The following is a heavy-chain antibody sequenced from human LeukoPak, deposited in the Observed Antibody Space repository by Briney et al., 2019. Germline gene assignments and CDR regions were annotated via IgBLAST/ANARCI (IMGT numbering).Heavy chain of an antibody. CDR2: IKQDGSDK. Sequence: GGSLRLSCAASGFTFTYYWMSWVRQAPGKGLEWVANIKQDGSDKYYVDSVKGRFTISRDNAKNSLYLQMNSLGADDTAIYYCARIDHGDFDYWGQGTLVTVSS. CDR3: ARIDHGDFDY. J-gene: IGHJ4*02. V-gene: IGHV3-7*01. CDR1: GFTFTYYW. D-gene: IGHD4-17*01.